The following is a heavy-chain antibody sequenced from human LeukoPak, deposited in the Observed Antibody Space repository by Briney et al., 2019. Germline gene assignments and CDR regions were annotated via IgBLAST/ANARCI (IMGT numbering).Heavy chain of an antibody. CDR2: IYHSGST. CDR3: ARDSPTTVTTGGFDY. V-gene: IGHV4-30-2*01. D-gene: IGHD4-17*01. J-gene: IGHJ4*02. CDR1: GGSISSGGYS. Sequence: SETLSLTCAVSGGSISSGGYSWSWIRQPPGKGLEWIGYIYHSGSTYYNPSLKSRVTISVDRSKNQFSLKLSSVTAADTAVYYCARDSPTTVTTGGFDYWGQGTLVTVSS.